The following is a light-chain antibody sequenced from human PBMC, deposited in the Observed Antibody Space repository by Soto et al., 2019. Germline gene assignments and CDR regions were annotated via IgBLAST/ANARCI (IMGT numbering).Light chain of an antibody. CDR3: QQRNSWTPNT. V-gene: IGKV3-11*01. CDR2: DAS. J-gene: IGKJ2*01. CDR1: QSVNTY. Sequence: IALTQSPATLSLSPGESASLSCSASQSVNTYLAWYQQKPGQPPRLLIFDASIRATGISARFSGSGSGTDFTLTISDLEPEDSAVYDCQQRNSWTPNTFGQGTKLEIK.